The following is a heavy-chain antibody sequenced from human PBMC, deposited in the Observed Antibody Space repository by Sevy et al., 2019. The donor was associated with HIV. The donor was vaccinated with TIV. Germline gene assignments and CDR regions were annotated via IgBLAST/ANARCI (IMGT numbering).Heavy chain of an antibody. CDR1: GGSISSGGYY. CDR2: IYYSGST. D-gene: IGHD3-22*01. V-gene: IGHV4-31*03. Sequence: SETLSLTCTVSGGSISSGGYYWSWIRQHPGKGLEWIGYIYYSGSTYSNPSLKSRVTISVDTSKNQFSLKLSSVTAADTAVYYCARGVLYYYDSSGYPQIDPWGQGTLVTVSS. J-gene: IGHJ5*02. CDR3: ARGVLYYYDSSGYPQIDP.